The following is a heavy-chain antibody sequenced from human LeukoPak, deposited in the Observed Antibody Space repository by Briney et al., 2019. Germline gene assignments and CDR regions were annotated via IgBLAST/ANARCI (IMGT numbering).Heavy chain of an antibody. CDR1: GGSISSSSYY. CDR3: ASVNGDGAEYFQH. V-gene: IGHV4-61*05. D-gene: IGHD2-21*01. Sequence: SETLSLTCTVSGGSISSSSYYWGWIRQPPGKGLECIGYIYYSGSTNYNPSLKSRVTIPVDTSKNQFSLKLSSVTAADTAVYYCASVNGDGAEYFQHWGQGTLVTVSS. J-gene: IGHJ1*01. CDR2: IYYSGST.